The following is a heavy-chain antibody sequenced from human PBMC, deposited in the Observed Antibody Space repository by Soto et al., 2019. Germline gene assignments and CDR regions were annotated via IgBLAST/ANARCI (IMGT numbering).Heavy chain of an antibody. CDR1: GGSVSSGSYH. CDR3: ARDPTYYYDTSGYSRRYFDL. J-gene: IGHJ2*01. CDR2: IYYSGST. Sequence: QVQLQESGPGLVKASETLSLTCTVSGGSVSSGSYHWSWIRQPPGKGLKWIGYIYYSGSTHYNPSLKSRVTMSTDTSKNQFSLKLSSVTAADTAVYYCARDPTYYYDTSGYSRRYFDLWGRGTLVTVSS. V-gene: IGHV4-61*01. D-gene: IGHD3-22*01.